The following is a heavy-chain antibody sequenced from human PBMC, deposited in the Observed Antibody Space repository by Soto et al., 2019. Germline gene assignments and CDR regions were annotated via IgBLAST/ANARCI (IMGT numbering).Heavy chain of an antibody. J-gene: IGHJ1*01. CDR3: ARGRGAPRRLLAD. V-gene: IGHV4-59*01. CDR1: GGSISSYY. Sequence: SETLSLTCTVSGGSISSYYWSWIRQPPGKGLEWIGYIYYSGSTNYNPSLKSRVSISVDTSKNQFSLKLSSVTAADTAVYYCARGRGAPRRLLADWGQGTLVTVAS. D-gene: IGHD3-10*01. CDR2: IYYSGST.